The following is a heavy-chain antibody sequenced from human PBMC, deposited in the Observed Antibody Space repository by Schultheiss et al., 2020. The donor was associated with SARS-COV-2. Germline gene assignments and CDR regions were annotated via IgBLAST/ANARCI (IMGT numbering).Heavy chain of an antibody. CDR3: AKDHSGTTGTTPWFDP. CDR1: GGTFSSYA. J-gene: IGHJ5*02. D-gene: IGHD1-1*01. V-gene: IGHV1-69*13. CDR2: IIPIFGTA. Sequence: SVKVSCKASGGTFSSYAISWVRQAPGQGLEWMGGIIPIFGTANYAQKFQGRVTITADESTSTAYMELSSLRSEDTAVYYCAKDHSGTTGTTPWFDPWGQGTLVTVSS.